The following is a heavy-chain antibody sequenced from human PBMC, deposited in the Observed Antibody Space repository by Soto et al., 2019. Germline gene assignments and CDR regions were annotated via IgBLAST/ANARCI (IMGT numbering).Heavy chain of an antibody. CDR1: GFTFSSYG. CDR2: IWYDGSNK. J-gene: IGHJ4*02. CDR3: ARDPGGVVYYFDY. D-gene: IGHD3-3*01. V-gene: IGHV3-33*01. Sequence: GGSLRLSCAASGFTFSSYGMHWVRQAPGKGLEWVAVIWYDGSNKYYADSVKGRFTISRDNSKNTLYLQMNSLRAEDTAVYYCARDPGGVVYYFDYWGQGTLVTVSS.